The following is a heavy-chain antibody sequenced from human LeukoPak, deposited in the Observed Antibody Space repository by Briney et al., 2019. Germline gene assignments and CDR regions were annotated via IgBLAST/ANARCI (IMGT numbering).Heavy chain of an antibody. Sequence: PGGSLRLSCAASGFTFSSYAMSWVRQAPGKGLEWVSAISSSGGSTYYADSVKGRFTISRDNSKNTLYLQMNSLRAEDTAVYYCAKGRLRTRRGYSGYDSFDYWGQGTLVTVSS. D-gene: IGHD5-12*01. J-gene: IGHJ4*02. CDR3: AKGRLRTRRGYSGYDSFDY. CDR1: GFTFSSYA. V-gene: IGHV3-23*01. CDR2: ISSSGGST.